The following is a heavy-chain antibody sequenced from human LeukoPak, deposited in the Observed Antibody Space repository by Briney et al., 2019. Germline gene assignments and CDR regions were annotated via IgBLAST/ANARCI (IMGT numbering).Heavy chain of an antibody. Sequence: SETLSLTCTVSGGSISSYYWSWIRQPPGKGLEWIGFNYYSGSTNYSPSLKSRVTISVDTSKNQFSLKLSSVTAADTAVYYCARSPRGSYPYYYYYGMDVWGQGTTVTVSS. J-gene: IGHJ6*02. CDR3: ARSPRGSYPYYYYYGMDV. D-gene: IGHD1-26*01. CDR1: GGSISSYY. CDR2: NYYSGST. V-gene: IGHV4-59*01.